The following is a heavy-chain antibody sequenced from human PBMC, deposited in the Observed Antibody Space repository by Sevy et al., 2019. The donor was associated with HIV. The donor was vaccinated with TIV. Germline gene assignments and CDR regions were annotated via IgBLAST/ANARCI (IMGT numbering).Heavy chain of an antibody. CDR3: ATTLTTYPYFFQF. J-gene: IGHJ4*02. CDR2: VYPGDSDT. Sequence: GESLKISCTASGYIFAHYWIGWVRHMPGKGLEWVGMVYPGDSDTRYSPSFEGHVAISPDKSTNTAYLQTSVLKASDTAIYYCATTLTTYPYFFQFWGQGTPVTVSS. D-gene: IGHD4-17*01. V-gene: IGHV5-51*01. CDR1: GYIFAHYW.